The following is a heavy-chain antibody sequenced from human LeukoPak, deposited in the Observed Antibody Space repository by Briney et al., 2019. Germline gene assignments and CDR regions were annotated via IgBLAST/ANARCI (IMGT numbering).Heavy chain of an antibody. CDR2: ISGSGGTT. V-gene: IGHV3-23*01. CDR3: AKDRAGKTAMVRDFEY. D-gene: IGHD5-18*01. J-gene: IGHJ4*02. Sequence: PGGSLRLSCAASGFTFSSYAMTWVRQAPGKELEWVSAISGSGGTTYYADSVKGRFTISRDNAKNTLYLQMSSLRAEDTAIYYCAKDRAGKTAMVRDFEYWGQGTLVTVSS. CDR1: GFTFSSYA.